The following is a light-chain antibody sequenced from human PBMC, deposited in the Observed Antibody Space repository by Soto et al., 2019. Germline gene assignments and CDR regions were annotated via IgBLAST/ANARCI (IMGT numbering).Light chain of an antibody. CDR1: QGIRND. V-gene: IGKV1-6*01. CDR3: LHDHNYPWT. CDR2: GAF. Sequence: AIQVYQSPASVSASVGDRVTITCRASQGIRNDLGWYQQKPGNAPKLLIYGAFNLQTGVPSRFSGSGFGTDFTLTISSLQPEDFATYYCLHDHNYPWTFGQGTMV. J-gene: IGKJ1*01.